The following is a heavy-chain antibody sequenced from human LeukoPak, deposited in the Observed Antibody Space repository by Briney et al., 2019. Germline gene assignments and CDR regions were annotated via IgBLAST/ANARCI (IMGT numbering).Heavy chain of an antibody. V-gene: IGHV3-74*01. Sequence: PGGSLRLSCAASGFTFSIYWMHWVRQAPGKGLMWVSRINSDGSSTSYADSVKGRFTISRDNAKNTLYLRMNSLRAEDTAVYYCARDEDWSGYYGAFDIWGQGTMVTVSS. CDR2: INSDGSST. CDR1: GFTFSIYW. D-gene: IGHD3-3*01. J-gene: IGHJ3*02. CDR3: ARDEDWSGYYGAFDI.